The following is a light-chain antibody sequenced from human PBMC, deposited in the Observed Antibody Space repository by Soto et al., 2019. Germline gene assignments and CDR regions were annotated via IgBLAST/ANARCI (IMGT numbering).Light chain of an antibody. Sequence: ALTQSPGTLSLSPGERATLSCRASQSISSSYLAWYQQNAGQAPRLLIYGASSRATGVPDRFSASGSGTDLTLTINRLEPEDFAVYYCQQYGDLPWTFGQGTKVDIK. CDR3: QQYGDLPWT. V-gene: IGKV3-20*01. J-gene: IGKJ1*01. CDR1: QSISSSY. CDR2: GAS.